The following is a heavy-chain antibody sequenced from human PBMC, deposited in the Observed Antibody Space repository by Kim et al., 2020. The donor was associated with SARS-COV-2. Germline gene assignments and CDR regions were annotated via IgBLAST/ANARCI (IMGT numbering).Heavy chain of an antibody. D-gene: IGHD5-12*01. Sequence: KFQGRVTMTRDTSISTAYMELSRLRSDDTAVYYCARVEARVAPKHWYFDLWGRGTLVTVSS. CDR3: ARVEARVAPKHWYFDL. V-gene: IGHV1-2*02. J-gene: IGHJ2*01.